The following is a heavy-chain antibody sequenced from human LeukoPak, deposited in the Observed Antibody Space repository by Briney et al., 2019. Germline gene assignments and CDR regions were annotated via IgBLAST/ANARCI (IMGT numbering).Heavy chain of an antibody. V-gene: IGHV3-30-3*01. D-gene: IGHD3-10*01. J-gene: IGHJ4*02. CDR3: GRDPVYDSGNYKALFDY. CDR1: GFTFSSYA. CDR2: ISYDGSNK. Sequence: PGRSLRLSCAASGFTFSSYAMHWVRQAPGKGLEWVAVISYDGSNKYYADSVKGRFTFSRDNSKNPLFLKINGWRAEDRVVYSWGRDPVYDSGNYKALFDYGGRETRATVPS.